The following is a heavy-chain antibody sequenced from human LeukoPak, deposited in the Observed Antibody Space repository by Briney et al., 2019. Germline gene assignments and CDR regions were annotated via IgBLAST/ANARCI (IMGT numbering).Heavy chain of an antibody. CDR3: AKDLTSGSYYVDYFDY. D-gene: IGHD1-26*01. CDR1: GFTFSNYA. Sequence: GGSLRLSCAASGFTFSNYAMSWVRQAPGKGLAWVSVISGSGDNTYYADSVKGRFTISRDNSKNTVYLQMNSLRAEDTAVYYCAKDLTSGSYYVDYFDYWGQGTLVTVSS. CDR2: ISGSGDNT. J-gene: IGHJ4*02. V-gene: IGHV3-23*01.